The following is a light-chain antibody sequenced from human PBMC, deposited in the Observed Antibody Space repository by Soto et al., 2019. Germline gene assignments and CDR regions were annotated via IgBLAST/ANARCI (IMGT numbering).Light chain of an antibody. CDR3: HQLNSYPRT. CDR1: QDISSY. Sequence: IRLTQSPSSLSASVGDRVTITCRASQDISSYLAWYQQKPGKAPKLLIYAASTLQSGVPSRFSGSGSGTDFTLTISSLQPEDFATYYCHQLNSYPRTFGQGTKV. V-gene: IGKV1-9*01. J-gene: IGKJ1*01. CDR2: AAS.